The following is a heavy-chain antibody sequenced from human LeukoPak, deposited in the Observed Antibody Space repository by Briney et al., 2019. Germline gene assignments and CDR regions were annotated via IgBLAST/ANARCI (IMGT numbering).Heavy chain of an antibody. D-gene: IGHD6-19*01. CDR3: ARRPPGYSSGWYYFDY. CDR2: IYYSGST. V-gene: IGHV4-59*01. Sequence: PSEALSLTCTVSGGSISSYYWSWLRQPPGKGLEWIGYIYYSGSTNYNPSLKSRVTISVDTSKNQLSLKLSSVTAADTAVYYCARRPPGYSSGWYYFDYWGQGTLVTVSS. J-gene: IGHJ4*02. CDR1: GGSISSYY.